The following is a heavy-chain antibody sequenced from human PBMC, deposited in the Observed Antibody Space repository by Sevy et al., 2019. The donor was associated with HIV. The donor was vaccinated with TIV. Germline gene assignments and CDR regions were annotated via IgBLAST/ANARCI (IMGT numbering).Heavy chain of an antibody. CDR3: ARVPTYSCGSRTYFDF. CDR1: GYSFASYG. CDR2: VGVYNGNS. V-gene: IGHV1-18*01. J-gene: IGHJ4*02. Sequence: ASVKVSCKASGYSFASYGISWVRQAPGQGLEWMGWVGVYNGNSNSAQRLQGRVTMTTDSSTSTAYMELRSLRFDDTAVYYCARVPTYSCGSRTYFDFWAKGTLVPASS. D-gene: IGHD3-10*01.